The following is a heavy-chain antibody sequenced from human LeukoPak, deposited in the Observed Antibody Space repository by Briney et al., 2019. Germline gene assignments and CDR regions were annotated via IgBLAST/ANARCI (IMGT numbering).Heavy chain of an antibody. CDR3: AKTYYDYVWGSYRRYYYYYYMDV. CDR1: GFTFSSYG. D-gene: IGHD3-16*02. J-gene: IGHJ6*03. CDR2: IWYDGSNK. V-gene: IGHV3-33*06. Sequence: AGSLTLSCAAFGFTFSSYGMHWVRQAPGKGLEWVAVIWYDGSNKYYADSEKGRFTISRDNSKNTLYLQMNSLRAEDTAVYYCAKTYYDYVWGSYRRYYYYYYMDVWGKGTTVTVSS.